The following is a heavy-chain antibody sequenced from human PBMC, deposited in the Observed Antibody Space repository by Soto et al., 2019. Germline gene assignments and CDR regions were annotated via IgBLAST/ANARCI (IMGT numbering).Heavy chain of an antibody. Sequence: VGSLRLSCAASGFTFSSYAMSWVRQAPGKGLEWVSAISGSGGSTYYADSVKGRFTISRDNSKNTLYLQMNSLRLEDTAVYYCARDHGIRGYSGFDPDYWGRGTLVTVSS. CDR1: GFTFSSYA. V-gene: IGHV3-23*01. J-gene: IGHJ4*02. CDR2: ISGSGGST. D-gene: IGHD5-12*01. CDR3: ARDHGIRGYSGFDPDY.